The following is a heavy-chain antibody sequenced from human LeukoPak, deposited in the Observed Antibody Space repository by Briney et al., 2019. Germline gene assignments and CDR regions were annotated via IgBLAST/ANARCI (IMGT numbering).Heavy chain of an antibody. V-gene: IGHV3-23*01. J-gene: IGHJ6*03. CDR2: ISGSGGST. CDR1: GFTFSSYG. D-gene: IGHD6-13*01. Sequence: GGSLRLSCAASGFTFSSYGMSWVRQAPGKGLEWVSAISGSGGSTYYADSVKGRFTISRDNSKNTLYLQMNSLRAEDTAVYYCARALGSSWLNYYYYYMDVWGKGTTVTISS. CDR3: ARALGSSWLNYYYYYMDV.